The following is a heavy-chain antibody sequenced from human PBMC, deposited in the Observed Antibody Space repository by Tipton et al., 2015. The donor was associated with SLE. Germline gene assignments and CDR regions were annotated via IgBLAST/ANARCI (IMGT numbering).Heavy chain of an antibody. V-gene: IGHV3-7*01. CDR2: INEDGSEK. CDR3: ASGTGSGSGY. J-gene: IGHJ4*02. D-gene: IGHD1-1*01. CDR1: AFRFSSYW. Sequence: SLRLSCAASAFRFSSYWMNWVRQGPGKGLEWVTSINEDGSEKYYVDSVKGRFTISRDNAKNSLYLQMNNLRAEDAAVYYCASGTGSGSGYWGQGTLVTVSS.